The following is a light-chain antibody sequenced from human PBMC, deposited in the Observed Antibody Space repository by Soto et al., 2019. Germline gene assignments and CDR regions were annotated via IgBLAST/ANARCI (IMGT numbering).Light chain of an antibody. CDR1: STDIGGYNY. V-gene: IGLV2-11*01. CDR3: CSYAGRYTYV. CDR2: DVS. Sequence: QSVLTQPRSVSGSPGQSVTISCSGTSTDIGGYNYVSWYQQHPGKAPKLMIYDVSKRPSGVPDRFSGSKSGSTASLTISGLQTDDEADYYCCSYAGRYTYVFGTGTNLTVL. J-gene: IGLJ1*01.